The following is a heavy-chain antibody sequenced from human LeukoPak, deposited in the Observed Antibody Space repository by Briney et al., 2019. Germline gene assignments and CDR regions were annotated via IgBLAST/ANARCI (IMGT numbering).Heavy chain of an antibody. CDR3: AREFPLNYYDSRALGAFDI. CDR2: ISYSGSNK. Sequence: GGSLRLSCAASGFTFSSYAVHWVRQAPGKGLEGGAVISYSGSNKYYADSVKGRFTISRDNSKNTLYLQMNSLRAEDTAVYYCAREFPLNYYDSRALGAFDIWGQGTMVTVSS. V-gene: IGHV3-30-3*01. J-gene: IGHJ3*02. CDR1: GFTFSSYA. D-gene: IGHD3-22*01.